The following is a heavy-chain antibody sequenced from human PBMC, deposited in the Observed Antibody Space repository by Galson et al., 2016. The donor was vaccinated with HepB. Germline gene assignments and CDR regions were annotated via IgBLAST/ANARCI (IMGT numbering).Heavy chain of an antibody. CDR3: ARSQSHISGIAEYYFNF. Sequence: SLRLSCAASGFTFSSHAMTWVRQAPGKGLEWVSSISGGGGSSYYAPSVKGRFTISRDKSKDTLYLQMNSLRPEDTALYFCARSQSHISGIAEYYFNFWGQGTLVTVSS. CDR2: ISGGGGSS. V-gene: IGHV3-23*01. D-gene: IGHD1-20*01. CDR1: GFTFSSHA. J-gene: IGHJ4*02.